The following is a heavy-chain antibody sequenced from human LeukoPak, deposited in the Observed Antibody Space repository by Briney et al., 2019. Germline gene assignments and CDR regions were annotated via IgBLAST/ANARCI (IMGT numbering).Heavy chain of an antibody. CDR3: ARDPQFSYGYDY. CDR2: IYYSGST. D-gene: IGHD5-18*01. V-gene: IGHV4-59*01. J-gene: IGHJ4*02. CDR1: SGSISNYY. Sequence: SETLSLTCTVSSGSISNYYWSWIRQPPGKGLEWIGYIYYSGSTNYNPSLKSRVTISVDTSKNQFSLKLSSVTAADTAVYYCARDPQFSYGYDYWGQGTLVTVSS.